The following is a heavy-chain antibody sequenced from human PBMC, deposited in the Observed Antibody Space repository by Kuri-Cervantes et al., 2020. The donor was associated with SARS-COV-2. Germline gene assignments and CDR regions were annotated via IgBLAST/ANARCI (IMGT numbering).Heavy chain of an antibody. D-gene: IGHD3-10*01. CDR1: GFTFSSYW. CDR3: AKDWSGTSGAGSPVFDY. Sequence: GGSLRLSCAASGFTFSSYWMHWVRQAPGKGLEWVAGISGSGAVTYYTDSLRGRFTISRDHSKNTVILQMTSLRAEDTAVYYCAKDWSGTSGAGSPVFDYWGQGTLVTVSS. V-gene: IGHV3-23*01. J-gene: IGHJ4*02. CDR2: ISGSGAVT.